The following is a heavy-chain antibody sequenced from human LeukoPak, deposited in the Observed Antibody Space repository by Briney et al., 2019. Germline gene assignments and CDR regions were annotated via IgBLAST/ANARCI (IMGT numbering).Heavy chain of an antibody. V-gene: IGHV3-9*01. CDR3: AASFFGVGYYFDY. Sequence: GGSLRLSCAASGFTFDDYAMHRVRQAPGKGLEWVSGISWNSGSIGYADSVKGRFTISRDNAKNSLYLQMNSLRAEDTALYYCAASFFGVGYYFDYWGQGTLVTVSS. CDR2: ISWNSGSI. CDR1: GFTFDDYA. J-gene: IGHJ4*02. D-gene: IGHD3-3*01.